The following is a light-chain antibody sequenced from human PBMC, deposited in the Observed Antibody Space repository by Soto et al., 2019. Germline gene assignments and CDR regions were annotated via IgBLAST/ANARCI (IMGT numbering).Light chain of an antibody. CDR1: SSDVGGYDY. V-gene: IGLV2-14*01. J-gene: IGLJ3*02. CDR2: GVT. CDR3: SSYTNANTWV. Sequence: QSVLTQPASVSGSPGQSITISCTGTSSDVGGYDYVSWYQQHPGKAPKVMIYGVTNRPSGVSNRFSGSKSGNTASLTISGLQAADEADDYCSSYTNANTWVFGGGTKVNVL.